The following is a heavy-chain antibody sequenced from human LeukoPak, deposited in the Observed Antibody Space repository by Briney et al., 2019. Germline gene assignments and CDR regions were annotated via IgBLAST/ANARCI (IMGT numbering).Heavy chain of an antibody. D-gene: IGHD3-10*01. CDR3: AREGSGSSLSTLFDP. Sequence: SETLSLTCTVSGGSISSSSYYWGWSRQPPGKGLEWIGSIYYSGSTYYNPSRKSRVTISVDTSKNQVALNLSSVTAADTAVYYCAREGSGSSLSTLFDPWARGTLLPLSS. J-gene: IGHJ5*02. CDR2: IYYSGST. CDR1: GGSISSSSYY. V-gene: IGHV4-39*06.